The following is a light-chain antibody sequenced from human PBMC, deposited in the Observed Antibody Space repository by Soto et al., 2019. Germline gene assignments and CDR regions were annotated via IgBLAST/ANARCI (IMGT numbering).Light chain of an antibody. CDR1: SSDVGAYNF. J-gene: IGLJ1*01. V-gene: IGLV2-14*03. CDR2: NVY. CDR3: SAYTVSRTYV. Sequence: QSALTQPASVSGSPGQSITISSTGTSSDVGAYNFVSWHQQHPGKAPKLMIYNVYDRPSGISYRFSGSKSGNTASLAISGLQGEDEADYYCSAYTVSRTYVFGTGTKLTVL.